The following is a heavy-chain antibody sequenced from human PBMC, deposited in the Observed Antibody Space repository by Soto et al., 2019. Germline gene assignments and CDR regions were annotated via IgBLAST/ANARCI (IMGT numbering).Heavy chain of an antibody. Sequence: PGGSLRLSCVASGFMFDSYAMNCVRQAPGKGLEWVSCISPGGDRIYYAESLKGRITISSDNARISLSLQMNVLSDEDTAVYYGTKSADSAGWGVDFWAQGTMVTVSS. J-gene: IGHJ4*02. D-gene: IGHD2-8*01. CDR3: TKSADSAGWGVDF. CDR1: GFMFDSYA. CDR2: ISPGGDRI. V-gene: IGHV3-48*02.